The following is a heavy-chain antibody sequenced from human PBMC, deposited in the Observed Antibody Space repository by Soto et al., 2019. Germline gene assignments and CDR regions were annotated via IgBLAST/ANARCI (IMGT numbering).Heavy chain of an antibody. Sequence: EVQLLESGGALVQPGGSLRLSCSVSGFTFSNYAMTWVRQAPGTGLEWVSSISGGGGGTHYADSMKGRFTISRDNSKNKLHLEIKILRADDTAVYYCAKGSQYDILPAHHAFASWGQGTLVTVA. CDR2: ISGGGGGT. CDR1: GFTFSNYA. D-gene: IGHD3-9*01. V-gene: IGHV3-23*01. CDR3: AKGSQYDILPAHHAFAS. J-gene: IGHJ4*02.